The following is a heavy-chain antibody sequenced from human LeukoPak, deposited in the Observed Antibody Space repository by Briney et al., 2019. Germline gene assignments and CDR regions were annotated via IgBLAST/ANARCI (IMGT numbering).Heavy chain of an antibody. CDR2: IYYSGST. Sequence: SETLSLTCTVSGGSISSYYWSWIRQPPGKGLEWIGYIYYSGSTNYNPSLKSRVTISVDTSKNQFSLKLSSVTAADTAVYYCARDGGNSAFDIWGKGRWSPSLQ. J-gene: IGHJ3*02. V-gene: IGHV4-59*01. CDR3: ARDGGNSAFDI. D-gene: IGHD2-21*01. CDR1: GGSISSYY.